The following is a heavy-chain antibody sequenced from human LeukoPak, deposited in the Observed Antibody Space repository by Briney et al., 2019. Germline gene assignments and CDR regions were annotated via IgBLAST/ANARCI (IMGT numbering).Heavy chain of an antibody. CDR2: IYTSGST. CDR1: GGSISSSSYY. Sequence: SETLSLTCTVSGGSISSSSYYWGWIRQPPGKGLEWIGSIYTSGSTNYNPSLKSRVTISVDTSKNQFSLKLTSVTAADTAVYYCARHYVGYGVLEYWGHGSLVTVSS. D-gene: IGHD3-3*01. CDR3: ARHYVGYGVLEY. J-gene: IGHJ4*01. V-gene: IGHV4-39*01.